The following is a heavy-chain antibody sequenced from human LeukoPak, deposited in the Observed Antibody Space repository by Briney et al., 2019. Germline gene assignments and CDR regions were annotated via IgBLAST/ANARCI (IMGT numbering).Heavy chain of an antibody. D-gene: IGHD3-3*01. Sequence: GGSLRLSCAVSGFSFSGSAVHWVRQASGKGLEWVARIRSKDNKYATAYVESVKGRFTISRDDSKSTAYLQMNSLRVEDTAVYYCAKDMRSGYYRMGRGNFDYWGQGTLVTVSS. V-gene: IGHV3-73*01. CDR1: GFSFSGSA. CDR2: IRSKDNKYAT. J-gene: IGHJ4*02. CDR3: AKDMRSGYYRMGRGNFDY.